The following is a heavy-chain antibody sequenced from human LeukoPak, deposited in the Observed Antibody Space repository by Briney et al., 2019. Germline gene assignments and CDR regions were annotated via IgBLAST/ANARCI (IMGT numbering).Heavy chain of an antibody. Sequence: SETLSLTCTVSGVSINSYYWSWIRQPPGKGLEWIGEINHSGSTNYNPSLKSRVTISVDTSKNQFSLKLSSVTAADTAVYYCARRYSGSDYWGQGTLVTVSS. CDR2: INHSGST. D-gene: IGHD5-12*01. CDR3: ARRYSGSDY. J-gene: IGHJ4*02. V-gene: IGHV4-34*01. CDR1: GVSINSYY.